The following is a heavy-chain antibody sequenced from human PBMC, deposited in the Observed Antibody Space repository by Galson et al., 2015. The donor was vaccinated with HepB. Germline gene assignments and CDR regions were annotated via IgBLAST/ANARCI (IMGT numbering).Heavy chain of an antibody. Sequence: SLKVSCKASGYNFNNYGIRWVRQAPGQGLEWMGWISGYNGNTNYEQKLQGRVTMTTDTSTNTGYMELGSLRADDTAVYYCAILNDYGGSHLDYWGQGTLVTVSS. D-gene: IGHD4-23*01. J-gene: IGHJ4*02. CDR1: GYNFNNYG. CDR3: AILNDYGGSHLDY. V-gene: IGHV1-18*01. CDR2: ISGYNGNT.